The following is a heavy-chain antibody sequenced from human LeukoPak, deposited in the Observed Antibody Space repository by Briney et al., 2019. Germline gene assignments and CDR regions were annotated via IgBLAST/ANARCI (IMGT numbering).Heavy chain of an antibody. J-gene: IGHJ6*03. Sequence: GGSLRLPCTVSGFTVSSNSMSWVRQAPGKGLEWVANIKQDGSEKYYVDSVKGRFTISRDNAKNSLYLQMNSLRAEDTAVYYCARDRRAPYYGFRSGYIDHYYMDVWGKGTTVTVSS. V-gene: IGHV3-7*01. CDR2: IKQDGSEK. CDR3: ARDRRAPYYGFRSGYIDHYYMDV. D-gene: IGHD3-3*01. CDR1: GFTVSSNS.